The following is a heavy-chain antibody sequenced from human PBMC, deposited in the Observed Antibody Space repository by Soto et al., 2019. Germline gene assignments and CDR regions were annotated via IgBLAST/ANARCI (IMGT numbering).Heavy chain of an antibody. Sequence: PWGSLRLSCAASGFAFSSYAMSWFRQAPGKGLEWVSSISSTTNYIYYGDSMKGRFTISRDNAKNSLYLEMNSLRAEDTAVYYCARESEDLTSNFDYWGQGTLVTVSS. CDR1: GFAFSSYA. CDR3: ARESEDLTSNFDY. CDR2: ISSTTNYI. V-gene: IGHV3-21*06. J-gene: IGHJ4*02.